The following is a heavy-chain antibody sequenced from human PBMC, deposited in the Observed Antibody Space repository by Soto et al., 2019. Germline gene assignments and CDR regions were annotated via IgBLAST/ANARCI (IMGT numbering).Heavy chain of an antibody. Sequence: GGSLRLSCAASGFTFSTYTMNWVRQAPGKGLEWVSYISSSSGTIYHADSVKGRFTISRDNAENSLYLQMNSLRGEDTAVYYCARAPNIYSYYMDVWGKGTTVTVSS. V-gene: IGHV3-48*04. J-gene: IGHJ6*03. CDR3: ARAPNIYSYYMDV. CDR1: GFTFSTYT. CDR2: ISSSSGTI.